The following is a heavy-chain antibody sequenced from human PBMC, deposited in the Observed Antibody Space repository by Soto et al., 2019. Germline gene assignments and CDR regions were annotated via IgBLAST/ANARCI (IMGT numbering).Heavy chain of an antibody. CDR3: AKDLALYDILTGSGMDV. V-gene: IGHV3-30*18. CDR2: ISYDGSNK. CDR1: GFTFSSYG. D-gene: IGHD3-9*01. Sequence: QVQLVESGGGVVQPWRSLRLSCAAYGFTFSSYGMHWVRQAPGKGLEWVAVISYDGSNKYYADSVKGRFTISRDNSKNTLYLQMNSLSAEDTAVYYCAKDLALYDILTGSGMDVWGQGTTVTVSS. J-gene: IGHJ6*02.